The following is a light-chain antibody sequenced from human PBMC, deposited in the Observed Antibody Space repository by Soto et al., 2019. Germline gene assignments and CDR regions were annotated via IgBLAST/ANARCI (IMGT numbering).Light chain of an antibody. V-gene: IGKV3-20*01. CDR1: QTVSSDY. J-gene: IGKJ2*01. Sequence: IELTQSPDTLSLSPVERATLSCRAIQTVSSDYLAWYQQKPGQAPRLLIYAASTRATGIPDRFSGSGSETDNTLTITKLETEDFGSYYCRQYGNSPWMYTFGRGTKVEIK. CDR2: AAS. CDR3: RQYGNSPWMYT.